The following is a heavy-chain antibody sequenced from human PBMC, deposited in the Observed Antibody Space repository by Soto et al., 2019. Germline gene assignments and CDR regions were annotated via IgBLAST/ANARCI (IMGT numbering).Heavy chain of an antibody. D-gene: IGHD3-10*01. Sequence: GASVKVSCKTSGFIFRSSAVQWVRQARGQRLEWMGIINPSGGSTSYAQKFQGRVTMTRDTSTSTVYMELISLRSEDTAVYYCARVDFGWFGENSEVVWGQGTLVTVSS. CDR3: ARVDFGWFGENSEVV. V-gene: IGHV1-46*01. J-gene: IGHJ4*02. CDR1: GFIFRSSA. CDR2: INPSGGST.